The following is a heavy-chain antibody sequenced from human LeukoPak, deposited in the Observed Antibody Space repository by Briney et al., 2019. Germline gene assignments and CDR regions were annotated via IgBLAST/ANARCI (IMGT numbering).Heavy chain of an antibody. J-gene: IGHJ4*02. D-gene: IGHD3-16*01. V-gene: IGHV4-38-2*02. Sequence: SETLSLTCTVSGYSISSGYYWGWIRQPPGKGLEWIGNIYHSGSTYYNPSLKSRVTISVDTSKNQFSLKLSSVTAADTAIYYCARESLGLWHLDSWGQGTLVSVSS. CDR1: GYSISSGYY. CDR2: IYHSGST. CDR3: ARESLGLWHLDS.